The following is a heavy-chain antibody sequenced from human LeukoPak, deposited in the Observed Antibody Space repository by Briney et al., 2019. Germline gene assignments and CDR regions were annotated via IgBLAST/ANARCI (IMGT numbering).Heavy chain of an antibody. Sequence: KPSETLSLTCTVSGGSISSYYWSWIRQPPGKGLEWIGYIYYSGSTNYNPSLKSRVTISVDTSKNQFSLKLSSVTAADTAVYYCARVGYNYNYFDYWGQGTLVTVSS. CDR1: GGSISSYY. CDR2: IYYSGST. CDR3: ARVGYNYNYFDY. V-gene: IGHV4-59*08. J-gene: IGHJ4*02. D-gene: IGHD5-24*01.